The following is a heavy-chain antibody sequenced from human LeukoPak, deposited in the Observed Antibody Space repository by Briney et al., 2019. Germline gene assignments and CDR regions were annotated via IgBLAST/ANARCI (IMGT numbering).Heavy chain of an antibody. V-gene: IGHV3-9*01. J-gene: IGHJ4*02. CDR3: AKEGEMATIFDY. D-gene: IGHD5-24*01. CDR2: ISWNSGSI. CDR1: GFTFDDYA. Sequence: GGPLRLSCAASGFTFDDYAMHWVRQAPGKGLEWVSGISWNSGSIGYADSVKGRFTISRDNAKNSLYLQMNSLRAEDTALYYCAKEGEMATIFDYWGQGTLVTVSS.